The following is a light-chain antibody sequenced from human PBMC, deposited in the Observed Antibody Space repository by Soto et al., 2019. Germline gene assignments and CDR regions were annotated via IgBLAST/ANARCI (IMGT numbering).Light chain of an antibody. V-gene: IGKV3-20*01. CDR1: QSVSSSY. CDR3: QQYGSSPPLT. J-gene: IGKJ4*01. Sequence: EIVLTQSPGTLSLSPGERATLSCRASQSVSSSYLAWYQQKPGQAPRLLIYGASSRATGIPDRFSGSGSGTDVTLTISRLEPEDFAVYYWQQYGSSPPLTFGGGTKVEIK. CDR2: GAS.